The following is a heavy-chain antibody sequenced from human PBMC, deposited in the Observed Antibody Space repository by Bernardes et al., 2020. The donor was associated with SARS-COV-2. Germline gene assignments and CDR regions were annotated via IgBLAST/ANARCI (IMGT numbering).Heavy chain of an antibody. V-gene: IGHV3-23*01. J-gene: IGHJ4*02. CDR2: IFGSGYGT. D-gene: IGHD3-10*02. CDR1: GFTFSDYV. CDR3: AKDGAPTVRGIKLNAYYFDY. Sequence: GGSLRLSCVASGFTFSDYVMNWVRQAPGKGLEWVSGIFGSGYGTFYADSVKGRFTISRDNSKNTLYLEMNSLRDEDTAVYYCAKDGAPTVRGIKLNAYYFDYWGQGTLVTVSS.